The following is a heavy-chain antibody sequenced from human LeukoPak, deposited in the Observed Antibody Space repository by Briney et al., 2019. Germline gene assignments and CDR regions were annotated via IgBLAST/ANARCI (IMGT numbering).Heavy chain of an antibody. J-gene: IGHJ4*02. Sequence: GGSLRLSCEASGFTFRTYRMNWVRQAPGKGLEWVSYISPGSTTIYYADSVKGRFTISRDNAKNSLYLQMNSLRDEDTAVYYCARGVDYWGQGTLVNVSS. CDR1: GFTFRTYR. CDR2: ISPGSTTI. CDR3: ARGVDY. V-gene: IGHV3-48*02.